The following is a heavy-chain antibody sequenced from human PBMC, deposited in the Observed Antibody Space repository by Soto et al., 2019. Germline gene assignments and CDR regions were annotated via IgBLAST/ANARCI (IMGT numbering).Heavy chain of an antibody. CDR2: ISGSGGST. J-gene: IGHJ4*02. CDR3: ALTWAPYYFDY. V-gene: IGHV3-23*01. CDR1: GFTFSSYA. D-gene: IGHD1-26*01. Sequence: EVQLLESGGGLVQPGGSLRLSCSASGFTFSSYAMSWVRKAPGKGLEWVSAISGSGGSTYNADSVKGRFTISRDNSKSTLYLQMNSLRSEDTAVYYCALTWAPYYFDYWGQVTLVTVSS.